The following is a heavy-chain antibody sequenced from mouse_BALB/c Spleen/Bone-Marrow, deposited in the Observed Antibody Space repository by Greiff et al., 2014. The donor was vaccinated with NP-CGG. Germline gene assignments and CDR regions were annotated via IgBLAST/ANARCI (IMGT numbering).Heavy chain of an antibody. CDR3: ARYCYGSSYAMDY. D-gene: IGHD1-1*01. J-gene: IGHJ4*01. CDR2: IDPANGNT. V-gene: IGHV14-3*02. CDR1: GFNIKDTY. Sequence: DVHLVESGAELVKPGASVKLSCTASGFNIKDTYMHWVKQRPEQGLEWIGRIDPANGNTKYDPKFQGKATITADTSSNTAYLQLSSLTSEDTAVYYCARYCYGSSYAMDYWGQGTSVTVSS.